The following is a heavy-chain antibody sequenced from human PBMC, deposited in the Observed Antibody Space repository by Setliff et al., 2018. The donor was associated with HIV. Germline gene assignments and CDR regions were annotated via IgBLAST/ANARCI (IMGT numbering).Heavy chain of an antibody. V-gene: IGHV1-2*06. J-gene: IGHJ4*02. D-gene: IGHD5-18*01. CDR2: INPNSGGT. CDR3: ARGGYSYGSSY. CDR1: GYTFTDYY. Sequence: ASVKVSCKASGYTFTDYYMHWVRQAPGQGLEWLGRINPNSGGTNYAQRFQGRVTMTRDTSISTAYMELSRLRSDDTAIYYCARGGYSYGSSYWGQGTLVTVSS.